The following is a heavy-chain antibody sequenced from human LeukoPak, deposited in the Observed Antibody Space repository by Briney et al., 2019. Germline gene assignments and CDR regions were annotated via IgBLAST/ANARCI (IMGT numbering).Heavy chain of an antibody. V-gene: IGHV3-21*01. J-gene: IGHJ4*02. CDR2: ISGSSYYI. Sequence: PGGCLRLSFSASGFTFSSYSMNSGRQAPGKGMELVSSISGSSYYINYASSVKGRFTISRDNTRTSLTLQLKRLRAGDTAVYHCARAPTVSVGYCSSVSCQADYWGQGTLVTVSS. D-gene: IGHD2-2*01. CDR3: ARAPTVSVGYCSSVSCQADY. CDR1: GFTFSSYS.